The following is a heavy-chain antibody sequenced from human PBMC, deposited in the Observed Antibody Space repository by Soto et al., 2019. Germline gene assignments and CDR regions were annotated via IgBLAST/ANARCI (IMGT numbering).Heavy chain of an antibody. CDR1: GGSISSGDYY. CDR2: IYYSGST. Sequence: KTSETLSLTCTVSGGSISSGDYYWSWIRQPPGKGLEWIGYIYYSGSTYYNPSLKSRVTISVDTSKNQFSLKLSSVTAADTAVYYCARGASGYSFDYWGQGTLVTVSS. J-gene: IGHJ4*02. D-gene: IGHD3-22*01. V-gene: IGHV4-30-4*01. CDR3: ARGASGYSFDY.